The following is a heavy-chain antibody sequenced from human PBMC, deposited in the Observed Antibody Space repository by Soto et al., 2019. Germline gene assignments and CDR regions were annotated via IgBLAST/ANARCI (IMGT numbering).Heavy chain of an antibody. J-gene: IGHJ5*01. V-gene: IGHV6-1*01. D-gene: IGHD2-15*01. CDR3: ATDPGTGWSNWCCT. CDR2: TYYRFLWVN. CDR1: GDSVSTTSAA. Sequence: PSQTLSLTCAISGDSVSTTSAAWGWIRQSPSRGLEWLGRTYYRFLWVNDYALSVKSRMCVKAYASSCQFCLHLTTLSPADTATYLGATDPGTGWSNWCCTWGKGTLVTVAS.